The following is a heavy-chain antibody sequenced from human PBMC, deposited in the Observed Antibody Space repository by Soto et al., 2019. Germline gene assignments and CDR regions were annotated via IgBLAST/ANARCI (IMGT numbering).Heavy chain of an antibody. J-gene: IGHJ6*03. D-gene: IGHD4-17*01. CDR3: ARLASVTTNYYYYYYLDV. V-gene: IGHV4-59*08. CDR1: GGSISSYY. CDR2: IYYSGST. Sequence: SETLSVTCTVAGGSISSYYWSWIRQPPGKGLEWIGYIYYSGSTNYNPSLKSRVTISVDTSKNQFSLKLRSVTAADTAVYYCARLASVTTNYYYYYYLDVWGKGTTVTVSS.